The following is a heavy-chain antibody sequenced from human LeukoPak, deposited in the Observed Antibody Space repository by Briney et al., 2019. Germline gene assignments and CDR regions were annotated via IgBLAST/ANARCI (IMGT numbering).Heavy chain of an antibody. J-gene: IGHJ4*02. CDR1: GYTFTGYY. CDR3: ARDRRDRTYYYDSSGYYPFDY. V-gene: IGHV1-2*02. CDR2: INPNSGGT. D-gene: IGHD3-22*01. Sequence: ASVKVSCKASGYTFTGYYMHWVRQAPGQGLEWMGWINPNSGGTNYAQKFQGRVTMTRDTSISTAYMELSRLRSDDTAVYYCARDRRDRTYYYDSSGYYPFDYWGQGTLVTVSS.